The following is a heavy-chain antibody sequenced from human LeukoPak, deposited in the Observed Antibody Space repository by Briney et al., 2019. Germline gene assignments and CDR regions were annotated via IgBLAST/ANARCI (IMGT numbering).Heavy chain of an antibody. CDR1: GGSVSSGSYY. J-gene: IGHJ4*02. Sequence: SETLSLTCTVSGGSVSSGSYYWSWIRQPPGRGLEWIAYIHYSGSAAYNPSLKSRVTISRDMSTNQFSLKMTSVTAADTAVYFCARDMGAPDYGSYSVDYWGQGTLVTVSS. D-gene: IGHD4-23*01. CDR3: ARDMGAPDYGSYSVDY. V-gene: IGHV4-61*01. CDR2: IHYSGSA.